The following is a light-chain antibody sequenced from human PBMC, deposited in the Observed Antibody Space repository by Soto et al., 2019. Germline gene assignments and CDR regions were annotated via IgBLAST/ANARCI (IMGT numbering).Light chain of an antibody. CDR3: PQYGRYRT. J-gene: IGKJ1*01. CDR1: QSMSTW. CDR2: KAS. V-gene: IGKV1-5*03. Sequence: DIQMTQSPSTLSASVGDRVTITCRASQSMSTWLTWYQHKPGKAPNRLIYKASSLESGVPSRFSGSGSGTEFSLTISSLQPNDVATYYCPQYGRYRTFGQGTKVEIK.